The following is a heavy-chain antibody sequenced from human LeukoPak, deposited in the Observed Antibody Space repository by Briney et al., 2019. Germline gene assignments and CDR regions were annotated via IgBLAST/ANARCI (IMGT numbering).Heavy chain of an antibody. D-gene: IGHD6-13*01. CDR3: ARGSAAAGTYEIDY. J-gene: IGHJ4*02. CDR1: GGSISSYY. V-gene: IGHV4-59*01. CDR2: IYYSGST. Sequence: SETLSLTCTVSGGSISSYYWSWIRRPPGKGLEWIGYIYYSGSTNYNPSLKSRVTISVDTSKNQFSLKLSSVTAADTAVYYCARGSAAAGTYEIDYWGQGTLVTVSS.